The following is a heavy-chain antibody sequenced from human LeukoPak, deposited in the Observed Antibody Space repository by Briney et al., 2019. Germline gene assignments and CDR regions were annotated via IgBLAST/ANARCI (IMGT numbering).Heavy chain of an antibody. Sequence: PGGSLRLSCAASGFTFDDFGMSGVRHAPGKGLEYVSGINWNGGSTRYAGSVKGRFTISRDNPKKSVYLQMNSLRAEDTACYHCARAHDSMVRGVTHFYGMDVWGQGITVTVSS. CDR3: ARAHDSMVRGVTHFYGMDV. J-gene: IGHJ6*02. D-gene: IGHD3-10*01. CDR2: INWNGGST. CDR1: GFTFDDFG. V-gene: IGHV3-20*01.